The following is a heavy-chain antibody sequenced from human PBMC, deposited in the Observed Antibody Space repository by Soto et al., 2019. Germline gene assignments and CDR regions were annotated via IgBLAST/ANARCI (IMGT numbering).Heavy chain of an antibody. D-gene: IGHD3-3*01. CDR3: ARSSKGDFWSGSLGLYYYMDV. CDR2: IIPILGIA. CDR1: GGTFSSYT. Sequence: ASVKVSCKASGGTFSSYTISWVRQAPGQGLEWMGRIIPILGIANYAQKFQGRVTITADKSTSTAYMELSSLRSEDTAVYYCARSSKGDFWSGSLGLYYYMDVWGKGTTVTVSS. J-gene: IGHJ6*03. V-gene: IGHV1-69*02.